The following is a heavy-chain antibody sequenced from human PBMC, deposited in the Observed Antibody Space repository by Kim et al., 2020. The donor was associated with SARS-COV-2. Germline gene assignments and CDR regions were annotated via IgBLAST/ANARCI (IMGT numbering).Heavy chain of an antibody. CDR1: GYTFTSYY. Sequence: ASVKVSCKASGYTFTSYYMHWVRQAPGQGLEWMGIINPSGGSTSYAQKFQGRVTMTRDTSTSTVYMELSSLRSEDTAVYYCARPHRGIVVVPAAMHYYYGMDVWGQGTTVTVSS. J-gene: IGHJ6*02. CDR2: INPSGGST. D-gene: IGHD2-2*01. CDR3: ARPHRGIVVVPAAMHYYYGMDV. V-gene: IGHV1-46*01.